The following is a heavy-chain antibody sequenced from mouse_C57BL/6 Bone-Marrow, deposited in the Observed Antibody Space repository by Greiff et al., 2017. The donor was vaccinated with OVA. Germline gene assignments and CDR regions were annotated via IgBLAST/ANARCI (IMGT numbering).Heavy chain of an antibody. J-gene: IGHJ3*01. Sequence: EVKLVESGGGLVQPKGSLKLSCAASGFSFNTYAMNWVRQAPGKGLEWVARIRSKSNNYATYYADSVKDRFTISRDDSESMLYLQMNNLKTEDTAMYYCVRPNYGYYPAWFAYWGQGTLVTVSA. CDR2: IRSKSNNYAT. CDR3: VRPNYGYYPAWFAY. CDR1: GFSFNTYA. V-gene: IGHV10-1*01. D-gene: IGHD2-1*01.